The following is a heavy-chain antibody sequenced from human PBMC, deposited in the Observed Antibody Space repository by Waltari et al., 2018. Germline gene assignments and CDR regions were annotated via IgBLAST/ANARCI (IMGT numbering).Heavy chain of an antibody. CDR2: IIPIFGTA. D-gene: IGHD3-22*01. CDR1: GGTFSSYA. CDR3: ARDMVDSSGYTS. V-gene: IGHV1-69*05. J-gene: IGHJ5*02. Sequence: QVQLVQSGAEVKKPGSSVKVSCKASGGTFSSYAISWVRQAPGQGLEWMGGIIPIFGTANYAKKFQGRVTITTDESTSTAYMELSSLRSEDTAVYYCARDMVDSSGYTSWGQGTLVTVSS.